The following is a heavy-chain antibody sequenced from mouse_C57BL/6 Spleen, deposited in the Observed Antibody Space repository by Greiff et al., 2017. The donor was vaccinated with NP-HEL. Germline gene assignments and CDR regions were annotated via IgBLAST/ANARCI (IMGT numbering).Heavy chain of an antibody. J-gene: IGHJ3*01. Sequence: QVQLQQPGAELVRPGSSVKLSCKASGYTFTSYWMDWVKQRPGQGLEWIGNIYPSDSETHYNQKFKDKATLTVDKSSRTAYMQLRSLTSEDSAVFYCAREGDGFAYWGQGTLVTVSA. V-gene: IGHV1-61*01. D-gene: IGHD3-3*01. CDR2: IYPSDSET. CDR1: GYTFTSYW. CDR3: AREGDGFAY.